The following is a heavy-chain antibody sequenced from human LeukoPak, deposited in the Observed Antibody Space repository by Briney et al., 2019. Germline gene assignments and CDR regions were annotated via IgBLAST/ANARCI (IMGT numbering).Heavy chain of an antibody. CDR3: ARASIRCSGGSCYRY. J-gene: IGHJ4*02. CDR2: IIPILGIA. D-gene: IGHD2-15*01. V-gene: IGHV1-69*04. CDR1: GGTFSSYA. Sequence: SVKVSCKASGGTFSSYAITWVRQAPGQGLEWMGRIIPILGIATYAQNFQGRVTITADKSTSTAYMELSSLRSEDTAVYYCARASIRCSGGSCYRYWGQGTLVTVSS.